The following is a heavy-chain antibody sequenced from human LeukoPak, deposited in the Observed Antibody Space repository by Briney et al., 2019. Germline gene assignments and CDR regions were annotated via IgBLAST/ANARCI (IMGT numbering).Heavy chain of an antibody. CDR1: GVSISSSSYY. CDR3: TSNIWFGELFSGWLDP. CDR2: IYYSGST. Sequence: SETLSLTCTVSGVSISSSSYYWGWIRQPPGKWLEWIGSIYYSGSTYYNPSLKSRVTISVDTSKNQFSLKLSSVTTADMAVYSCTSNIWFGELFSGWLDPWGQGTLVTVSS. V-gene: IGHV4-39*01. J-gene: IGHJ5*02. D-gene: IGHD3-10*01.